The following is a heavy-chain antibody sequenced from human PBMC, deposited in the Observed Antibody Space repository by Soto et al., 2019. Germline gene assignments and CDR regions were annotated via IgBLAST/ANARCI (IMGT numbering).Heavy chain of an antibody. CDR3: ASSYRAAAPYGMDV. D-gene: IGHD6-13*01. J-gene: IGHJ6*02. Sequence: GASVKVSCKASGYTFTSYSMHWVRHAPGQRLEWMGWINAGNGNTKYSQKFQGRVTITRDTSASTAYMELSSLRSEDTAVYYCASSYRAAAPYGMDVWGQGTTVTVSS. V-gene: IGHV1-3*01. CDR1: GYTFTSYS. CDR2: INAGNGNT.